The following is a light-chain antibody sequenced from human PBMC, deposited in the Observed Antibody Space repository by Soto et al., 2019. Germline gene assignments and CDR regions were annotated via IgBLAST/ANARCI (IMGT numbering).Light chain of an antibody. CDR3: YHYYGYSEA. V-gene: IGKV3-20*01. CDR1: QSVSSSY. Sequence: TPSPCTLSRSPGARATLSCRASQSVSSSYVAWHQKTPSEAPLLIIYGASSRATGIPGMSSGSGAGTDFIPTSSMLPDDFAAFYCYHYYGYSEAFGQGTKVDIK. CDR2: GAS. J-gene: IGKJ1*01.